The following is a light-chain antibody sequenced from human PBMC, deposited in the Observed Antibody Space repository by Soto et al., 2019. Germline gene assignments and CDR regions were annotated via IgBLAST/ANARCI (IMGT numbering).Light chain of an antibody. V-gene: IGLV2-11*01. Sequence: SVLPQPRSVSESPGQSVTISCTGTSSDVGGYNYVSWYQQHPGKAPKLMIYDVSKRPSGVPDRFSGSKSGNTASLTISGLRAEDEADYYCCSYAGTPYVFGTGTKVTVL. J-gene: IGLJ1*01. CDR3: CSYAGTPYV. CDR2: DVS. CDR1: SSDVGGYNY.